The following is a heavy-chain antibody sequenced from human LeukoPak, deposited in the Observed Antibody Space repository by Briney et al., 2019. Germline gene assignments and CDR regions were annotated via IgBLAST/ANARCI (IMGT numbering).Heavy chain of an antibody. J-gene: IGHJ4*02. CDR2: ISSSSSTI. CDR3: AREGVIAAAGIAIDY. Sequence: GGSLRLSCAASGFTFSSYSMNWVRQAPGKGLEWVSYISSSSSTIYYADSVKGRFTISRDNAKNSLYLQMNSLRAEDTAVYYCAREGVIAAAGIAIDYWGQGTLVTVSS. CDR1: GFTFSSYS. V-gene: IGHV3-48*01. D-gene: IGHD6-13*01.